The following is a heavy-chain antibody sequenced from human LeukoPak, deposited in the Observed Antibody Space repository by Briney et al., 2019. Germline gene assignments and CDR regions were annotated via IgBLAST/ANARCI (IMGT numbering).Heavy chain of an antibody. J-gene: IGHJ6*02. Sequence: GGSLRLSCAASGFTFSSYWMHWVRQAPGKGLVWVSRIKSDGSSTIYADSVKGRFTISRDNAKNTLYLQMNSLRAEDTAVYYCARIKYSSGWYGMDVWGQGTPVTVSS. CDR1: GFTFSSYW. CDR3: ARIKYSSGWYGMDV. D-gene: IGHD6-19*01. CDR2: IKSDGSST. V-gene: IGHV3-74*01.